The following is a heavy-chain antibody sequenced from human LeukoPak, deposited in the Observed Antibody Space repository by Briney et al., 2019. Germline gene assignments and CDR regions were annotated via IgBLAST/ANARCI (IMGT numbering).Heavy chain of an antibody. Sequence: GGALRLSCAASGFTFSTYWMHWGLQAPGKGLVWVSRINSDVSSTTYADSVKGRFTISRDNAKNTLFLQMNSLRVEDTAVYYCARGASTDTGWFDPWGQGTLVTVSS. CDR2: INSDVSST. J-gene: IGHJ5*02. CDR3: ARGASTDTGWFDP. V-gene: IGHV3-74*01. CDR1: GFTFSTYW. D-gene: IGHD2-2*01.